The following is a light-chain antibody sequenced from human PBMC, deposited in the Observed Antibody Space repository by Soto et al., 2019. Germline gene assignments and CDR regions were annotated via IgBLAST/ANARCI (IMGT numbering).Light chain of an antibody. Sequence: QSVLTQPPSASGSPGQSVTISCTGTSSDVGGYNYVSWYQQHPGKAPKLMISEVSKRPSGVPDRLSGSKSGNTASLTVSGLQAEDEADYDCSSFAGNNKLVFGGGTKLTVL. J-gene: IGLJ2*01. CDR2: EVS. CDR1: SSDVGGYNY. CDR3: SSFAGNNKLV. V-gene: IGLV2-8*01.